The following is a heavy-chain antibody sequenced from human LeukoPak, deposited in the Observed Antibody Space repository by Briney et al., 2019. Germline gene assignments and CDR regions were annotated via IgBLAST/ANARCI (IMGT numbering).Heavy chain of an antibody. Sequence: GASVKVSCKASGYTFTSYGISWVRQAPGQGLEWMGWISAYNGNTNYAQKLQGRVTMTTDTSTSTAYMELRSLRSDDKAVYYCARDRYCSSTSCYASGDYWGQGTLVTVSS. V-gene: IGHV1-18*01. CDR3: ARDRYCSSTSCYASGDY. J-gene: IGHJ4*02. D-gene: IGHD2-2*01. CDR1: GYTFTSYG. CDR2: ISAYNGNT.